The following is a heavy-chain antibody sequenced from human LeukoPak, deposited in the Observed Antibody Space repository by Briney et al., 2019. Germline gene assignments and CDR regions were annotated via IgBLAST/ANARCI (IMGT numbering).Heavy chain of an antibody. CDR1: GGSLSRSY. J-gene: IGHJ4*02. V-gene: IGHV4-59*08. Sequence: SETPSLTRTVPGGSLSRSYWSWIPHPPQKGLECSAYIYHSGSTNYNPSLKSRVTISVDTSKNQFSLKLSSVTAADTAVYYCAALNDSGGNFFNYWGQGTLVTVSS. CDR2: IYHSGST. D-gene: IGHD4-23*01. CDR3: AALNDSGGNFFNY.